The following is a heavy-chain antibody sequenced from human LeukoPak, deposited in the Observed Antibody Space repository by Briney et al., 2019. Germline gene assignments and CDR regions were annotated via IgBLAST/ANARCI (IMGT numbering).Heavy chain of an antibody. V-gene: IGHV4-39*07. CDR2: INHSGST. J-gene: IGHJ4*02. CDR3: ARRLRGYSGYRGHYFDY. Sequence: SETLSLTCTVSGGSVSSGSYYWSWIRQPPGKGLEWIGEINHSGSTNYNPSLKSRVTISVDTSKNQFSLKLSSVTAADTAVYYCARRLRGYSGYRGHYFDYWGQGTLVTVSS. CDR1: GGSVSSGSYY. D-gene: IGHD5-12*01.